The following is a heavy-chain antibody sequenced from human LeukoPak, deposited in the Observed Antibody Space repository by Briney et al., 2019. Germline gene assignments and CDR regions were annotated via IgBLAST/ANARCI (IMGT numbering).Heavy chain of an antibody. CDR2: VYYGGTT. J-gene: IGHJ6*03. D-gene: IGHD4-17*01. CDR1: GGSINSRSYY. Sequence: PSETLSLTCTVSGGSINSRSYYWGWIRQPPGKGLEWLGSVYYGGTTYYKPSLKSRVTISEETSKNKFSLKLSSVTAADTAVYYCARRATTVTTGYYYYYMDVWGKGTTVTVSS. V-gene: IGHV4-39*01. CDR3: ARRATTVTTGYYYYYMDV.